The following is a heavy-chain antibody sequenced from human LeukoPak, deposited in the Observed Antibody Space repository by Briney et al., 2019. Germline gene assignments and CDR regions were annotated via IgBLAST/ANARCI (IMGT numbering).Heavy chain of an antibody. CDR2: IYSDDTT. V-gene: IGHV3-53*01. CDR3: ARGAGGYSHSYDY. D-gene: IGHD1-1*01. Sequence: PGGSLRLSCAVSGFTVSGNYMSSIRQAPGKGLEWVSLIYSDDTTLYTDSVTGRFTISRDITKNTLYLQLSSLSAEATTLYYSARGAGGYSHSYDYWGQGVLVTVSS. CDR1: GFTVSGNY. J-gene: IGHJ4*02.